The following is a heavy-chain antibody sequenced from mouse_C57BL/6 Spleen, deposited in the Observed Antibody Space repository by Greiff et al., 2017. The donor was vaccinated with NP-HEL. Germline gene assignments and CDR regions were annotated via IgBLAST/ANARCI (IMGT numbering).Heavy chain of an antibody. V-gene: IGHV1-69*01. D-gene: IGHD2-3*01. Sequence: QVQLQQPGAELVMPGASVKLSCKASGYTFTSYWMHWVKQRPGQGLEWIGEIDPSDSYTNYNQKFKGKSTLTVDKSSSTAYMQLSSLTSEDSAVYYCARRHDGYGFAYWGQGTLVTVSA. J-gene: IGHJ3*01. CDR1: GYTFTSYW. CDR2: IDPSDSYT. CDR3: ARRHDGYGFAY.